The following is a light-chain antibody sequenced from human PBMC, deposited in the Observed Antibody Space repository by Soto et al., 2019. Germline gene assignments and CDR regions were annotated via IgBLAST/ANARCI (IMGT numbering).Light chain of an antibody. CDR1: QSVLYSSDNKNF. CDR2: SAS. CDR3: QQANNFPFA. Sequence: DIVMPQSPDSLAVSLAERATINCNSRQSVLYSSDNKNFLAWYQQKKGQPPKLLIYSASTRESGVPDRFSGSRYGTEFNLTISSLQTEDFATYYCQQANNFPFAFGPGTKVDIK. V-gene: IGKV4-1*01. J-gene: IGKJ3*01.